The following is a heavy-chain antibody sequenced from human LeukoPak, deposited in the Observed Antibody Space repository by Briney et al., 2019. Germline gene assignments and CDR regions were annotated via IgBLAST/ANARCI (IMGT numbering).Heavy chain of an antibody. CDR2: ISVSSSYI. CDR3: TRGNYVDY. Sequence: KPGGSLRLSCAASGFTFSSNGMSWVRRAPGKGLEWVSSISVSSSYIYYAGSVKGRFTISRDNAKNSLYLQMNSLRAEDTAVYYCTRGNYVDYWGQGTLVTVSS. V-gene: IGHV3-21*01. CDR1: GFTFSSNG. J-gene: IGHJ4*02.